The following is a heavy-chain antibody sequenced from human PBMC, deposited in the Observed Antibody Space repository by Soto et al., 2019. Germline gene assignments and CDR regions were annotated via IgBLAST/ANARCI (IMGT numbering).Heavy chain of an antibody. CDR2: IYYSGST. J-gene: IGHJ5*02. Sequence: TLSLTCPVSGVSISSGGYYWSWIRQHPGKGLEWIGYIYYSGSTYYNPSLKSRVTISVDTSKNQFSLKLSSVTAADTAVYYCARGPSSSWYYVGWFDPWGQGTLVTVSS. D-gene: IGHD6-13*01. CDR1: GVSISSGGYY. V-gene: IGHV4-31*03. CDR3: ARGPSSSWYYVGWFDP.